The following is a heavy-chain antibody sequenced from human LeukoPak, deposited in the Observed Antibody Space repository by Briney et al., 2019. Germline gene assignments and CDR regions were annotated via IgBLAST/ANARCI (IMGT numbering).Heavy chain of an antibody. V-gene: IGHV4-34*01. J-gene: IGHJ4*02. CDR1: GGSFSGYY. D-gene: IGHD3-3*01. CDR2: INHSGST. Sequence: PSETLSLTCAVYGGSFSGYYWSWIRQPPGKGLEWIGEINHSGSTNYNPSLKSRVTISVDTSKNQFSLKLSSVTAADTAVYYCARARDPDPYYDFWSGPARYFDYWGQGTLVTVSS. CDR3: ARARDPDPYYDFWSGPARYFDY.